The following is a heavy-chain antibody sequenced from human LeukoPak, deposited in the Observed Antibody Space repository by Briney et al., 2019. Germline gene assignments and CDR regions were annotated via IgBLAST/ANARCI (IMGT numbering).Heavy chain of an antibody. V-gene: IGHV3-7*01. Sequence: RGSLRLSCTASGFTFSDYWMTWVRQAPGKGLEWVANIKQDGSAKYYVDSVKGRFTISRDNAKNSLYLQMDSLRVEDTATYYCARWRGSTSERSDYWGQGTLVTVSS. CDR2: IKQDGSAK. CDR1: GFTFSDYW. J-gene: IGHJ4*02. CDR3: ARWRGSTSERSDY. D-gene: IGHD2-2*01.